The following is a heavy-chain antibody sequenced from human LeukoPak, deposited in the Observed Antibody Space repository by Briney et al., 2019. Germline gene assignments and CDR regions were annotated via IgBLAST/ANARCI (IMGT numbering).Heavy chain of an antibody. CDR1: GFSFSNYG. Sequence: PGGSLRLSCAASGFSFSNYGMHWVRQAPGKGLEWVAVISYDGLNEYYADSMQGRFTISRDNSKNTLYLQMNSLRAEDTAVYYCATDRNSGKYYDYWGQGTLVTVSS. D-gene: IGHD1-26*01. J-gene: IGHJ4*02. V-gene: IGHV3-30*03. CDR3: ATDRNSGKYYDY. CDR2: ISYDGLNE.